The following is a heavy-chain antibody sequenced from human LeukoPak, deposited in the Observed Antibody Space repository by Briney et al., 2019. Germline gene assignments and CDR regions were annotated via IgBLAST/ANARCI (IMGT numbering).Heavy chain of an antibody. Sequence: GESLKISCKGSGYSFTSYWIGWVRQMPGKGLEWMGIIYPGDSDTRYSPSFQGQVTISADKSISTAYLQWSSLKASDAAMYYCARHSYYYDSSGYYRNLDYWGQGTLVTVSS. V-gene: IGHV5-51*01. CDR3: ARHSYYYDSSGYYRNLDY. J-gene: IGHJ4*02. D-gene: IGHD3-22*01. CDR2: IYPGDSDT. CDR1: GYSFTSYW.